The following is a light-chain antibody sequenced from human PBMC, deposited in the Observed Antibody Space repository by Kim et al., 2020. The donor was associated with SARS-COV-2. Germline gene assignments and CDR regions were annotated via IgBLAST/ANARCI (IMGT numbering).Light chain of an antibody. CDR3: LQSQSTPLT. V-gene: IGKV1-39*01. CDR1: QSISSY. CDR2: AAS. Sequence: DIQMTQSPSSLSASVGDRVTITCRASQSISSYLNWYQQKPGKAPKLLIYAASSLQSGVPSRFRGSGSGTDFTLTISSVQPEGFATYCSLQSQSTPLTFGG. J-gene: IGKJ4*01.